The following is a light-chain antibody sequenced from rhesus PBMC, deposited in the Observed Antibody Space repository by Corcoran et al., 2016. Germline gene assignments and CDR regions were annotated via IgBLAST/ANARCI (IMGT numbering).Light chain of an antibody. Sequence: PGERATLSCRASQSVSSYLAWYQRKPGQAPRLLIYGASSRATGIPDRFSGSGSGTDFTLTISSLEPEDVGVYPCYQHSSGWTFGQGTKVEIK. CDR2: GAS. CDR3: YQHSSGWT. J-gene: IGKJ1*01. V-gene: IGKV3-10*01. CDR1: QSVSSY.